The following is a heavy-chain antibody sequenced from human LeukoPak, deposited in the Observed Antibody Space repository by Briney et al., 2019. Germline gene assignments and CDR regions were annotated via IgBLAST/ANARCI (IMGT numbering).Heavy chain of an antibody. J-gene: IGHJ4*02. D-gene: IGHD5-18*01. CDR1: GGTFSSYA. CDR2: IIPIFGIA. CDR3: ARDCTGQLWSSHLFDY. V-gene: IGHV1-69*04. Sequence: SVKVSCKASGGTFSSYAISWVRQAPGQGLEWMGRIIPIFGIANYAQKFQGRVTITADKSTSTAYMELSSLRSEDTAVYYCARDCTGQLWSSHLFDYWGQGTLVTVSS.